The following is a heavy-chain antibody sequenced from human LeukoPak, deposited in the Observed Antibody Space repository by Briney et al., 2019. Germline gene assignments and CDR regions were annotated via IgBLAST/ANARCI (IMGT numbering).Heavy chain of an antibody. CDR1: GYTFTIYY. Sequence: ASVTVSFKASGYTFTIYYMHWVRQAPGQGMERMGVINARGGSTRYAQKVQGRGTITRDMATSTVHMEVRRLRDEDTAVYYCARGGAHIVLMVYAENWFDPWGQGTLVTVSS. CDR2: INARGGST. CDR3: ARGGAHIVLMVYAENWFDP. V-gene: IGHV1-46*04. D-gene: IGHD2-8*01. J-gene: IGHJ5*02.